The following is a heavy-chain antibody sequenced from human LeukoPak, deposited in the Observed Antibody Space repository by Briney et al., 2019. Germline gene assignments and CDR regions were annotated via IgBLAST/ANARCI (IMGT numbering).Heavy chain of an antibody. CDR3: TIYCSSTSCYGAFDI. CDR2: IRSKAYGGTT. CDR1: GFTFGDYA. D-gene: IGHD2-2*01. J-gene: IGHJ3*02. Sequence: QPGRSLRLSCTASGFTFGDYAMSWVRQAPGKGVEWVGFIRSKAYGGTTEYAASVKGRFTISRDDSKSIAYLQMNSLKTEDTAVYYCTIYCSSTSCYGAFDIWGQGTMVTVSS. V-gene: IGHV3-49*04.